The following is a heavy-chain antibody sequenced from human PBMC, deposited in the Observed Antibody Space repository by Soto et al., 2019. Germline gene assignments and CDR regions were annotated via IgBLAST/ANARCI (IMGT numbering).Heavy chain of an antibody. J-gene: IGHJ4*02. CDR1: GYTFTSYY. Sequence: ASVKVSCKASGYTFTSYYMHWVRQAPGQGLEWMGIINPSGGSTSYAQKFQGRVTMTRDTSTSTVYMELSSLRSEDTAVYYCARGRYCSGGSCYDGFDYWGQGTLVTVSS. V-gene: IGHV1-46*01. CDR3: ARGRYCSGGSCYDGFDY. D-gene: IGHD2-15*01. CDR2: INPSGGST.